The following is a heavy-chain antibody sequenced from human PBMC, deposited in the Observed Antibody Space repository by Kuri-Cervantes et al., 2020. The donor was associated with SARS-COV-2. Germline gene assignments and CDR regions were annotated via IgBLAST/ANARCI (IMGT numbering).Heavy chain of an antibody. V-gene: IGHV4-39*01. CDR1: GFISSNYW. D-gene: IGHD3-10*01. J-gene: IGHJ4*02. CDR3: ARLEPTMVRIAGDGGGFDN. CDR2: IYYSGST. Sequence: SQTLSLTCAASGFISSNYWMSWVRQAPGKGLEWIGSIYYSGSTYYNPSLKSRVTISVDTSKNQFSLKLSSVTAADTAVYYCARLEPTMVRIAGDGGGFDNWGQGTLVTVSS.